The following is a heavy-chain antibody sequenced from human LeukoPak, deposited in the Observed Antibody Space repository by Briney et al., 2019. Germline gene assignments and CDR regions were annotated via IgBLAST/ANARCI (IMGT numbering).Heavy chain of an antibody. D-gene: IGHD6-13*01. CDR2: INPNSGGT. CDR1: GYTFTGYY. CDR3: ARGGIAAAGGAYYFDY. V-gene: IGHV1-2*02. Sequence: ASVKVSCKASGYTFTGYYMHWVRQAPGQGLEWMGWINPNSGGTNYAQKFQGRVTMTRDTSISTAYMELSRLRSEDTAVYYCARGGIAAAGGAYYFDYWGQGTLVTVSS. J-gene: IGHJ4*02.